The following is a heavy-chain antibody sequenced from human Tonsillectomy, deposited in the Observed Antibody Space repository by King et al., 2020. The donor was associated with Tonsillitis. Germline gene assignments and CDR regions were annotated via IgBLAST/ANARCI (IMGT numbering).Heavy chain of an antibody. CDR1: GFTFSDSA. J-gene: IGHJ4*02. V-gene: IGHV3-73*01. CDR3: TRSEPLAAFDY. D-gene: IGHD6-6*01. Sequence: VQLVQSGGGLVQPGGSLKLSCAASGFTFSDSAMHWVRQASGKGLEWVGRIRNKANNYATAFAASVKGRFTISRDDSKNTAYLLMNSLKTEDTAVYYCTRSEPLAAFDYWGQGTLVTVSS. CDR2: IRNKANNYAT.